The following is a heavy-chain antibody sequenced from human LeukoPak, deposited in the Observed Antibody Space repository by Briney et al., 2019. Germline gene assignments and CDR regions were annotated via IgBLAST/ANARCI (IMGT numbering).Heavy chain of an antibody. Sequence: SETLSLTCSVSGGSISNYYYNWIRRPPGKGLEWIGYIYYSGSTNYNPSLKSRVTISVDTSKNQFSLKLSSVTAADTAVYYCAREGIVVVGTDWFDPWGQGTLVTVSS. CDR2: IYYSGST. V-gene: IGHV4-59*01. CDR1: GGSISNYY. D-gene: IGHD6-13*01. CDR3: AREGIVVVGTDWFDP. J-gene: IGHJ5*02.